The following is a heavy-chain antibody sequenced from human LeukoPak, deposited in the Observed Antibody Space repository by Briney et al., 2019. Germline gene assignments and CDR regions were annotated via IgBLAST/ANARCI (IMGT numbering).Heavy chain of an antibody. V-gene: IGHV3-74*01. CDR2: ITSDGSST. CDR3: ARGLVPADYYFDY. Sequence: GGSLRLSCAASGFTFSTYWMHWVRQAPGKGLEWVSRITSDGSSTSYAGSVKGRFTISRDNAKNTLYLQMNGLRAEDTAVYYCARGLVPADYYFDYWGQGTLVTVSS. J-gene: IGHJ4*02. CDR1: GFTFSTYW. D-gene: IGHD2-2*01.